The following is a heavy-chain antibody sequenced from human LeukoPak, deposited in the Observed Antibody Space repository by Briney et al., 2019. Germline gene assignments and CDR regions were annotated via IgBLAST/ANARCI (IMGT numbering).Heavy chain of an antibody. Sequence: ASVKVSCKASGYTFTSYYMHWVRQAPGQGLEWMGIINPSGGSTSYAQKFQGRVTMTRDMSTSTVYMELSSLRSEDTAVYYCANSGGEEDDAFDIWGQGTMVTVSS. CDR3: ANSGGEEDDAFDI. CDR2: INPSGGST. CDR1: GYTFTSYY. D-gene: IGHD2-15*01. J-gene: IGHJ3*02. V-gene: IGHV1-46*01.